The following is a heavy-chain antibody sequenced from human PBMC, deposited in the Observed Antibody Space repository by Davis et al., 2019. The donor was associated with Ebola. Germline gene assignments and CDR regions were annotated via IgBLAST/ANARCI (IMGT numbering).Heavy chain of an antibody. V-gene: IGHV3-49*04. J-gene: IGHJ4*02. D-gene: IGHD3-22*01. CDR2: IRRKAYGGTT. CDR1: GFSFGDFT. Sequence: GGSLRLSCTASGFSFGDFTINWVRQAPGKGLEWVGFIRRKAYGGTTEYAASVKGRFTISRDDSKSIAYLQMNSLRAEDTAVYYCATSGYYYALDYWGQGTLVTVSS. CDR3: ATSGYYYALDY.